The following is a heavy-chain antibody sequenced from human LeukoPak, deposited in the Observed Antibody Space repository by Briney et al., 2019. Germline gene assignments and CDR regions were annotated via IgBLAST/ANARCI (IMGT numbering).Heavy chain of an antibody. J-gene: IGHJ4*02. CDR1: GGSINSYY. Sequence: WKTLSLTCTVSGGSINSYYWSWIRQPPGKGLEWIGNIYYNGSTKYNPSLNSRVTISVDTSKKQFSLKVGSVTAADTAVYYCARDCSSTSCLDYWGQGTLVTVSS. CDR3: ARDCSSTSCLDY. D-gene: IGHD2-2*01. CDR2: IYYNGST. V-gene: IGHV4-59*01.